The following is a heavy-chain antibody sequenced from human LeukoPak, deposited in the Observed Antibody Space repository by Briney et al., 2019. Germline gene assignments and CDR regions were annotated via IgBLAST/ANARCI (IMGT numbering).Heavy chain of an antibody. V-gene: IGHV1-69*13. CDR1: GGTFSSYA. D-gene: IGHD3-3*01. CDR3: ATTLGRFLEWLFVDV. J-gene: IGHJ6*04. CDR2: IIPIFGTA. Sequence: ASVKVSCKASGGTFSSYAISWVRQAPGQGLEWMGGIIPIFGTANYAQKFQGRVTITADESTSTAYMELSSLRSEDTAVYYCATTLGRFLEWLFVDVWGKGTTVTVSS.